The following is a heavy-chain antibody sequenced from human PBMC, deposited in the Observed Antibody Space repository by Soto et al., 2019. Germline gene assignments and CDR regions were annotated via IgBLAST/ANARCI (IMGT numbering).Heavy chain of an antibody. V-gene: IGHV1-3*01. J-gene: IGHJ5*02. CDR1: GYTFTSYA. CDR3: ARDNGAAAGPTGFDP. Sequence: ASVKVSCKASGYTFTSYAMHWVRQAPGQRLEWMGWINAGNGNTKYSQKFQGRVTITRDTSASTAYMELSSLRSEDTAVYYCARDNGAAAGPTGFDPWGQGTLVTVSS. CDR2: INAGNGNT. D-gene: IGHD6-13*01.